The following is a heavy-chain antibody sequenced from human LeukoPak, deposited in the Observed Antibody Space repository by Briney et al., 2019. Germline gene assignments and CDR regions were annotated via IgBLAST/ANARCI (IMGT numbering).Heavy chain of an antibody. CDR1: GFTFSSYT. D-gene: IGHD6-13*01. V-gene: IGHV3-21*01. Sequence: GGSLRLSCAASGFTFSSYTMNWVRQAPGKGLDWVSSITSESAHIFYADSVKGRFTISRDNAKNSLYLQMSSQTADDTAVYYCARVRGYSRDYWGQGTLVTVSS. J-gene: IGHJ4*02. CDR3: ARVRGYSRDY. CDR2: ITSESAHI.